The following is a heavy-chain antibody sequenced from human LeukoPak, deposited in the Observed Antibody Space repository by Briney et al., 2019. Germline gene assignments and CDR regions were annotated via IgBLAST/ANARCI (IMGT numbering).Heavy chain of an antibody. V-gene: IGHV3-23*01. CDR2: ISGSGGST. J-gene: IGHJ4*02. CDR1: GFTFSNYA. Sequence: GGSLRLSCAASGFTFSNYAMSWVRQAPGKGLEWVSTISGSGGSTYYADSVKGRFTISRDNSKNTLYLQLNSLRAEDTAVYYCAKRGDYGDYYFDYWGQGTLVTVSS. D-gene: IGHD4-17*01. CDR3: AKRGDYGDYYFDY.